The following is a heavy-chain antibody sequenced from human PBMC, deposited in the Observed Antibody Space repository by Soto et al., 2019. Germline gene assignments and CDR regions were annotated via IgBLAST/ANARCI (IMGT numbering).Heavy chain of an antibody. J-gene: IGHJ4*02. CDR1: GFTFSNYG. Sequence: QVQLVESGGGVVQTGRSLRLSCAASGFTFSNYGMHWVRQAPGKGLEWVAAISFDGDNEYYADSVKGRLTISRDNSKXXXXXXXXXXXXXXTXXXXXXXXXWATTIVPCHHWGQGTLVSVSS. V-gene: IGHV3-30*03. CDR3: XXXXWATTIVPCHH. CDR2: ISFDGDNE. D-gene: IGHD4-17*01.